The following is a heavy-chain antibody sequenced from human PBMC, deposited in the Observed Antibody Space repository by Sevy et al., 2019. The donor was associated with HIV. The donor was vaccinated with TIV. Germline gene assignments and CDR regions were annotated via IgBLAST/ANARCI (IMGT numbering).Heavy chain of an antibody. Sequence: GGSLRLSCVPSGFTFSSYEMTWVRQTPGKGLEWVSSISSSGTTIYYGDSVEGRFTISRDNPKNSVYLQMNSLRVEDTAVYYCARKGGAYDIGFDPWGQGTLVTVSS. J-gene: IGHJ5*02. CDR3: ARKGGAYDIGFDP. CDR1: GFTFSSYE. V-gene: IGHV3-48*03. D-gene: IGHD3-22*01. CDR2: ISSSGTTI.